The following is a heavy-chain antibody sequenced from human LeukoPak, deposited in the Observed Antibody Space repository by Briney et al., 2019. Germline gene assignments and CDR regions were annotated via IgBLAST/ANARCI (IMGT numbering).Heavy chain of an antibody. CDR3: ARVEIAAAGTIWFDP. J-gene: IGHJ5*02. V-gene: IGHV4-34*01. Sequence: NASETLSLTCAVYGGSFSGYYWSWIRQPPGKGLEWIGEINHSGSTNYNPSLKSRVTISVDTSKNQFSLKLSSVTAADTAVYYCARVEIAAAGTIWFDPWGQGTLVTVSS. CDR2: INHSGST. CDR1: GGSFSGYY. D-gene: IGHD6-13*01.